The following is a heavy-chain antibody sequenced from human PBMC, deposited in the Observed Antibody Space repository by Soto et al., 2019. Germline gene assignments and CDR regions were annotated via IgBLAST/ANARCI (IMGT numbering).Heavy chain of an antibody. CDR1: GGSFRSYA. Sequence: QVQLVQSGAEVKKPGSSVRVSCKASGGSFRSYAISWVRQAPGQGLEWMGAIMAVFGTPTYAQRFQGRVTISADESTTTAYLDLSSMRSDDKAVYYCATSSGFYAAMEVWGQGTTVTVSS. V-gene: IGHV1-69*01. CDR2: IMAVFGTP. J-gene: IGHJ6*02. CDR3: ATSSGFYAAMEV. D-gene: IGHD3-3*01.